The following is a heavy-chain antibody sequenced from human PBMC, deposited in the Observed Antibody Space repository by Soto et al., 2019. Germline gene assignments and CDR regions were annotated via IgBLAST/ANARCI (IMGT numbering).Heavy chain of an antibody. CDR3: ARERTYFGDY. CDR1: GYTFTSYD. V-gene: IGHV1-8*01. CDR2: MNPNRGNT. J-gene: IGHJ4*02. D-gene: IGHD3-9*01. Sequence: QVQLVQSGAEVKKPGASVKVSCKTSGYTFTSYDINWVRQATGHGLEWMGWMNPNRGNTDYAQKFQGRVTTTRNTSISTAYMELSSLRSEDTAVYYCARERTYFGDYWGQGTLVTVAA.